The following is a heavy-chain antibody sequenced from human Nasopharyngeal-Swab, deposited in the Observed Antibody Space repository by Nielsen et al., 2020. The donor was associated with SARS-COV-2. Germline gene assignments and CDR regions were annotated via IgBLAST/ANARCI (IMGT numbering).Heavy chain of an antibody. CDR2: ISSSGSTI. D-gene: IGHD3-10*01. J-gene: IGHJ6*02. V-gene: IGHV3-11*01. CDR1: GFTFSDYY. CDR3: AKDKFGETGYHYGMDV. Sequence: GGSLRLSCAASGFTFSDYYMSWIRQAPGKGLEWVSYISSSGSTIYYADSVKGRFTISRDNSKNSLYLQMNSLRIEDTALYYCAKDKFGETGYHYGMDVWGQGTTVIVSS.